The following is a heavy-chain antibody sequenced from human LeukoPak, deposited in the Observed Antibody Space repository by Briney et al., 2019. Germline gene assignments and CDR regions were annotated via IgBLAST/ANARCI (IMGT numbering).Heavy chain of an antibody. CDR3: ARAPLYSSGWTNYFDY. J-gene: IGHJ4*02. Sequence: SVKVSRKASGGTFSSYAISWVRRAPGQGLEWMGGIIPIFGTANYAQKFQGRVTITADKSTSTAYMELSSLRSEDTAVYYCARAPLYSSGWTNYFDYWGQGTLVTVSS. CDR1: GGTFSSYA. D-gene: IGHD6-25*01. CDR2: IIPIFGTA. V-gene: IGHV1-69*06.